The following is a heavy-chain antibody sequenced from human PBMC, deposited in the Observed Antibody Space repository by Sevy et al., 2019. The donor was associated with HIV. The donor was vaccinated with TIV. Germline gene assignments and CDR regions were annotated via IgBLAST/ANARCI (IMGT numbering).Heavy chain of an antibody. J-gene: IGHJ5*02. V-gene: IGHV4-39*01. D-gene: IGHD2-21*02. Sequence: SETLSLTCTVSGASINKSSYFWGWIRQSPGTGLEWIGIIYYSGTTFYNPSLRSRVTISFDTSKNQISLRLRSVTAADTAVYYCARRGGYCGSDCYSRWFDPWGQGTLVHRLL. CDR3: ARRGGYCGSDCYSRWFDP. CDR1: GASINKSSYF. CDR2: IYYSGTT.